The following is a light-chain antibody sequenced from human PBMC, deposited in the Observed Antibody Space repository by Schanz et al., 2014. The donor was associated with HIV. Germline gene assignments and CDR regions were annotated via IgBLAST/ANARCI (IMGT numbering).Light chain of an antibody. CDR3: QQHHSFPLT. Sequence: IRMTQSPSSLSASTGDRVTITCRASQGISSYLAWYQQKPGKAPKLLIYLASTLQSGVPSRFNGSGSGTDFTLSISCLQSEDFATYYCQQHHSFPLTFGGGTKVEVK. V-gene: IGKV1-8*01. CDR2: LAS. CDR1: QGISSY. J-gene: IGKJ4*01.